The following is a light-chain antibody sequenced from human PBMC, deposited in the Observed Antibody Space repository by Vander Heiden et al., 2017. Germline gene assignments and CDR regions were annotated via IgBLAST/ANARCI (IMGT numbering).Light chain of an antibody. V-gene: IGKV3-20*01. CDR3: QQYSSSPIT. CDR1: QSVSSSY. CDR2: GAS. Sequence: PGERATLSCRASQSVSSSYLAWYQQKPGQAPRLLIYGASSRATGIPDRFSGCGSGTDFTLTISRLEPEDFAVYYCQQYSSSPITFGQGTRLEIK. J-gene: IGKJ5*01.